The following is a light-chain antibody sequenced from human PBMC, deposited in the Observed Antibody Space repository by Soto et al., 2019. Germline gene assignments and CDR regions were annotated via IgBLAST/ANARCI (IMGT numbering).Light chain of an antibody. CDR2: AAS. CDR1: QGISNY. Sequence: DIQMTQSPSSLSASVGDRVTITCRASQGISNYLAWYQQKPGKVPKLLIYAASTLQSGVPSRFSGSGSGTDLTLTISSLQPEDVATYYCQKDNSAPRPRAFGQGTKVEIK. CDR3: QKDNSAPRPRA. J-gene: IGKJ1*01. V-gene: IGKV1-27*01.